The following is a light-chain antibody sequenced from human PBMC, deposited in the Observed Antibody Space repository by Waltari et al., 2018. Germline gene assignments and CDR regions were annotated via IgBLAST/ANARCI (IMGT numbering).Light chain of an antibody. CDR2: GAS. CDR3: QQYGSSVMYT. CDR1: QSLSKKY. Sequence: SPGTLSLSPGERVTLSCRASQSLSKKYLAWYQQKPGQAPRLLIYGASSRAAGIPDRFSGSGSGTDFTLTISRLEPEDFAMYYCQQYGSSVMYTFGQGTKLEIK. V-gene: IGKV3-20*01. J-gene: IGKJ2*01.